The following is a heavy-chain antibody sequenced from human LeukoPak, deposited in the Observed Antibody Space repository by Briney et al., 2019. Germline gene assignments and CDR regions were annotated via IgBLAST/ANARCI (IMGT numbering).Heavy chain of an antibody. V-gene: IGHV3-23*05. D-gene: IGHD3-22*01. Sequence: QPGGSLRLSCAASGFTFSSCAMSWVRQAPGKGLEWVSTIIDSGNSLYYADSVEGRFTISRDNSKNTLYLQMNSLRAEDTAVYYCAKANQYYYDSSGYYYGYYFDYWGQGTLVTVSS. J-gene: IGHJ4*02. CDR2: IIDSGNSL. CDR1: GFTFSSCA. CDR3: AKANQYYYDSSGYYYGYYFDY.